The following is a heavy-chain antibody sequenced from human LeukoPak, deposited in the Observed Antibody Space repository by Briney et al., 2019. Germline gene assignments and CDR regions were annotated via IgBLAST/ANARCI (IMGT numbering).Heavy chain of an antibody. CDR1: GGSISSSSYY. Sequence: PSETLSLTCTVSGGSISSSSYYWGWIRQPPGKGLEWIGSIYYSGSTYYNPSLKSRVTISVDTSKNQFSLKLSSVTAADTAVYYCARHMTTVTEGDWFDPWGQGTLVTVSS. J-gene: IGHJ5*02. CDR2: IYYSGST. V-gene: IGHV4-39*01. D-gene: IGHD4-11*01. CDR3: ARHMTTVTEGDWFDP.